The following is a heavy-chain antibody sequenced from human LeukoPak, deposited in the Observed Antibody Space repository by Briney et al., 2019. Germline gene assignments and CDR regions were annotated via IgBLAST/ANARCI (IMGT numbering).Heavy chain of an antibody. V-gene: IGHV4-61*01. CDR1: GDSISSGSYY. CDR2: IYYSGST. CDR3: ARTTEGGYTYDYFYYYYMDV. J-gene: IGHJ6*03. D-gene: IGHD5-18*01. Sequence: SETLSLTCTVSGDSISSGSYYWSWIRQPPGKGLEWIGYIYYSGSTNYNPSLKSRVTISVDMSKNQFSLKLSSVTAADTAVYYCARTTEGGYTYDYFYYYYMDVWGKGTTVTISS.